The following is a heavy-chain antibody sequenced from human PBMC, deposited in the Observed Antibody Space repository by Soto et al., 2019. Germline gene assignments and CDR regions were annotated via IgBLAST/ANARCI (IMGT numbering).Heavy chain of an antibody. V-gene: IGHV3-21*01. CDR2: ISSSSSYI. CDR3: GKAARPGRSSCWFDP. Sequence: EVQLVESGGGLVKPGGSLRLSCAASGFTFSSYSMNWVRQAPGKGLEWVSSISSSSSYIYYADSVKGRFTISRDNAKNSLYLQMNRLRAEDTAVYYWGKAARPGRSSCWFDPWGQGTLVTVSS. D-gene: IGHD6-6*01. CDR1: GFTFSSYS. J-gene: IGHJ5*02.